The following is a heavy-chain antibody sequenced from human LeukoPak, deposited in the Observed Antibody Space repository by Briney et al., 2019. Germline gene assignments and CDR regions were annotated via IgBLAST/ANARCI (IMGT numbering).Heavy chain of an antibody. D-gene: IGHD3-22*01. J-gene: IGHJ4*02. CDR3: ARGGPDVTMIVGLDY. V-gene: IGHV3-21*01. Sequence: PGGSLRLSCAASGFTFSSYSMNWVRQAPGKGLEWVSSISSSSSSYIYYADSVKGRFTISRDNAKNSLYLQMNSLRAEDTAVYYCARGGPDVTMIVGLDYWGQGSLVTVSS. CDR1: GFTFSSYS. CDR2: ISSSSSSYI.